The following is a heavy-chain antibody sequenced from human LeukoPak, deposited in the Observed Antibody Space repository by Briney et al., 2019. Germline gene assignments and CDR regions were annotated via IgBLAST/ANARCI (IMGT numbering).Heavy chain of an antibody. D-gene: IGHD2-15*01. J-gene: IGHJ4*02. CDR3: ARRYCSGSSCYLFDY. CDR1: GYSFTNYW. V-gene: IGHV5-51*01. CDR2: INPRDSDT. Sequence: GECLKISCKGSGYSFTNYWIGWVRRMPGKGLVWMGIINPRDSDTRYSPSFQGQVTISADKSISTAYLQWSSLKASDTAMYYCARRYCSGSSCYLFDYWGQGTLVTVSS.